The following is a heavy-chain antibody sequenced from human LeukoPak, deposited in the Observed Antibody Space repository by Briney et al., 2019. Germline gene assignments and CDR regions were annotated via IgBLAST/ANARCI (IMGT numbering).Heavy chain of an antibody. CDR2: INPNNGDT. Sequence: VASVKVSCKASGYTFTGYYIHWVRQAPGQGLEWMGWINPNNGDTNYAQKFQGGVTMTRDMSITTAYMELSSLRSDDTAVYYCARDVGEYCSSINCYASHYWGQGTLVTVSS. D-gene: IGHD2-2*01. V-gene: IGHV1-2*02. J-gene: IGHJ4*02. CDR1: GYTFTGYY. CDR3: ARDVGEYCSSINCYASHY.